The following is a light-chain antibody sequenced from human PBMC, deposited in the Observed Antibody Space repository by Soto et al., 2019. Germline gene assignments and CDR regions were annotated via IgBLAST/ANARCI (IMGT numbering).Light chain of an antibody. CDR1: QSVSSN. Sequence: IVMTQSPATLSVSPGERATLSCRAGQSVSSNLAWYQQKPGQAPRLLIYGASTRATGIPARFSGSGSGTEFTLTISRLQSEDFAFYSCQQYNNWWTFGQGTKVEI. J-gene: IGKJ1*01. CDR2: GAS. CDR3: QQYNNWWT. V-gene: IGKV3-15*01.